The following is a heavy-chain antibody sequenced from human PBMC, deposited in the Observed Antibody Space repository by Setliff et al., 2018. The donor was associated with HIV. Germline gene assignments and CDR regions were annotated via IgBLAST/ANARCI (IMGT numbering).Heavy chain of an antibody. CDR3: ARGILLGAGTLDY. CDR2: IIPIFGTA. V-gene: IGHV1-69*13. J-gene: IGHJ4*02. D-gene: IGHD6-19*01. Sequence: ASVKVSCKASGGSFSSSVINWVRQAPGQGLEWMGGIIPIFGTANYAQTFQGRVTITADESTSTAYMELSGLRSEDTAVYYCARGILLGAGTLDYWGQGTLVTVSS. CDR1: GGSFSSSV.